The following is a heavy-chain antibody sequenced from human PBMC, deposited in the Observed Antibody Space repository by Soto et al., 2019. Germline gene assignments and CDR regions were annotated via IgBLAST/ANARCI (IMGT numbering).Heavy chain of an antibody. J-gene: IGHJ6*02. CDR3: ARDAKLLDYYYGMDV. CDR2: INSDGSST. CDR1: GFTFSSYW. V-gene: IGHV3-74*01. Sequence: EVQLVESGGGLVQPGGSLRLSCAASGFTFSSYWMHWVRQAPGKGLVWVSRINSDGSSTSYADSVKGRFTISRDNAKNTLYLQINSLRAEDTAVYYCARDAKLLDYYYGMDVWGQGTTVTVSS.